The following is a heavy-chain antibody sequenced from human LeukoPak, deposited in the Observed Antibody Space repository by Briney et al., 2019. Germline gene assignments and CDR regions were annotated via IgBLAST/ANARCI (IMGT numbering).Heavy chain of an antibody. J-gene: IGHJ1*01. V-gene: IGHV3-33*01. CDR2: IWYDGSNK. D-gene: IGHD3-10*01. Sequence: GGSLRLSCAASGFTFSSYGMHWVRQAPGKGLEWVAVIWYDGSNKYYADSVKGRFTISRDNSKNTLYLQMNSLRAEDTAVYYCARDSYYYGSGSYLLFQHRGQGTLVTVSS. CDR1: GFTFSSYG. CDR3: ARDSYYYGSGSYLLFQH.